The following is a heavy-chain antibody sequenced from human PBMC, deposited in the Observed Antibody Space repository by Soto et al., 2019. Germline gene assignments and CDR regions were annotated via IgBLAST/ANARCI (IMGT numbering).Heavy chain of an antibody. CDR2: ISSSSSYI. J-gene: IGHJ6*02. D-gene: IGHD3-9*01. CDR1: GFTFSSYS. V-gene: IGHV3-21*01. CDR3: ARDSLRYFDWLLRYGMDV. Sequence: PGGSLRLSCAASGFTFSSYSMNCVRQAPGKGLEWVSSISSSSSYIYYADSVKGRFTISRDNAKNSLYLQMNSLRAEDTAVYYCARDSLRYFDWLLRYGMDVWGQGATVTVS.